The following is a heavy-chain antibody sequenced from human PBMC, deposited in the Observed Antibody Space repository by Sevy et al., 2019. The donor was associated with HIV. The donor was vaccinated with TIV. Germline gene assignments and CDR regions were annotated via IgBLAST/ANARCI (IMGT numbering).Heavy chain of an antibody. CDR2: ISGGGDAT. Sequence: GGSLRLSCAASGFTFSSYAMGWVRQAPGKGLEWVSTISGGGDATYYADSVKGRFTVSRDSSKNTLSLQMNSLRAEDTALYYCAKGLTTTSRVTFDPWGQGTLVTVSS. CDR3: AKGLTTTSRVTFDP. CDR1: GFTFSSYA. D-gene: IGHD1-1*01. J-gene: IGHJ5*02. V-gene: IGHV3-23*01.